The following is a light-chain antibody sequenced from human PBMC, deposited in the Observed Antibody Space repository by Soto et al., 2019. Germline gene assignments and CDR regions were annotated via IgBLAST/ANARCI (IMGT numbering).Light chain of an antibody. CDR2: EVN. CDR3: SCLSTTTSPIV. Sequence: HSVRSQPASMSGSPGQSITISCTGASSDIGLYNYVSWYQHHPGKAPKLLISEVNIRPSGLSDRFSASKAGNTASLTISGLQSEDEAYYYCSCLSTTTSPIVFGTGTKVTVL. V-gene: IGLV2-14*01. J-gene: IGLJ1*01. CDR1: SSDIGLYNY.